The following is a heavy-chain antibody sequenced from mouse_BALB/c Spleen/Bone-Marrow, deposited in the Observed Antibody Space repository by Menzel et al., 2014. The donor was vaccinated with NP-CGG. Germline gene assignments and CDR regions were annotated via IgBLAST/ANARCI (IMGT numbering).Heavy chain of an antibody. D-gene: IGHD1-1*01. CDR2: ILPGSGST. V-gene: IGHV1-9*01. CDR1: GYTLSRYW. CDR3: ARWGYGSSYVGYFDV. J-gene: IGHJ1*01. Sequence: LQESGAELMKPGASVKISCKATGYTLSRYWIEWVKQRPGHGLEWIGEILPGSGSTNYNEKFKGKATFTADTSSNTAYMQLSSLTSEDSAVYYCARWGYGSSYVGYFDVWGAGTTVTVSS.